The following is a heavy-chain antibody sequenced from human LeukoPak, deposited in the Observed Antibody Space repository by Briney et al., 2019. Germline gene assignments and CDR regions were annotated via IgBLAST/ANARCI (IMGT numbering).Heavy chain of an antibody. Sequence: GGSLRLSCAASGFTFSSYWMSWVRQAPGKGLEWVANIKQDGSEKYYVDSVKGRFTISRDNAKNSLYLQMNSLRAEDTAVYYCARETAGGVRGVITHFDYWGQGTLVTVSS. V-gene: IGHV3-7*01. CDR2: IKQDGSEK. CDR1: GFTFSSYW. CDR3: ARETAGGVRGVITHFDY. D-gene: IGHD3-10*01. J-gene: IGHJ4*02.